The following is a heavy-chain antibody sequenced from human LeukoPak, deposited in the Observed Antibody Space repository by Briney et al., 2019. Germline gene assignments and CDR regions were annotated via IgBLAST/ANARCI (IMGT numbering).Heavy chain of an antibody. Sequence: GGSLRLSCEASQFTFSRFAMSWIRQAPGRGLEWCSTLSGSGTATYYADSVKGRFTTSRDNSKDTLYLQMDNLRADDTAVYYCAKHLGSHSFLFYYMDVWGTGTSVIVSS. D-gene: IGHD2-21*01. CDR3: AKHLGSHSFLFYYMDV. V-gene: IGHV3-23*01. CDR1: QFTFSRFA. J-gene: IGHJ6*03. CDR2: LSGSGTAT.